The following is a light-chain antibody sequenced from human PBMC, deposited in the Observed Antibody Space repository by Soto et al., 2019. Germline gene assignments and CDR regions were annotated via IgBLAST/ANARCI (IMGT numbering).Light chain of an antibody. V-gene: IGKV3-20*01. CDR1: ESISSSY. CDR2: GAS. CDR3: QQYGTSRT. Sequence: IVLPQSTGTLSLSPGERATLSCRASESISSSYLAWYQQKPGQAPRLLLYGASSRATGIPDRFSGSGSGTDFTLTISRLEPEDFAVYYCQQYGTSRTFGQGTKVDIK. J-gene: IGKJ1*01.